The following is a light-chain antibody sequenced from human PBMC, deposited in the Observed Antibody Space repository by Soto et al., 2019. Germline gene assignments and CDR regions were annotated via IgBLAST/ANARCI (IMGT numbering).Light chain of an antibody. CDR1: SSNIGGNS. CDR3: GSWDSSLSAYV. Sequence: QSVLTQPPSVSSAPGQKVTISCSGSSSNIGGNSVSWYQQLPGTAPKLLIYDDNKRPSGIPDRFSGSKSGTSATLGITGFQTGDEADYYCGSWDSSLSAYVFGTGTKV. V-gene: IGLV1-51*01. CDR2: DDN. J-gene: IGLJ1*01.